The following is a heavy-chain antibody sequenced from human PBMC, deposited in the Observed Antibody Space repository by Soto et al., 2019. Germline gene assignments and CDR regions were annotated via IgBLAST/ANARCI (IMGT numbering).Heavy chain of an antibody. CDR3: ARVVVAAKGGWFDP. CDR2: IYNSGGT. D-gene: IGHD2-15*01. V-gene: IGHV4-30-2*01. Sequence: QLQLRESGSGLVKPSQTLSLTCAVSGGSISSGDYCWSWIRQPAGKGLEWIGYIYNSGGTYYNPSLKSRVTISVDRSKNQFSLRLSSVTAADTAVYYCARVVVAAKGGWFDPWGQGTLVTVSS. CDR1: GGSISSGDYC. J-gene: IGHJ5*02.